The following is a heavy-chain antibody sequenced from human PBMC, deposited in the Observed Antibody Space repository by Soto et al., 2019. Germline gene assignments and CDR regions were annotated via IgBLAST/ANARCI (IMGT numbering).Heavy chain of an antibody. D-gene: IGHD6-19*01. CDR1: GGTFSSYA. CDR2: IIPIFGTA. CDR3: AVAVAGIGFEHNWFDP. V-gene: IGHV1-69*13. J-gene: IGHJ5*02. Sequence: SVKVSCKASGGTFSSYAISWVRRTPGQGLEWMGGIIPIFGTANYAQKFQGRVTITADESTSTAYMELSSLRSEDTAVYYCAVAVAGIGFEHNWFDPWGQGTLVTVSS.